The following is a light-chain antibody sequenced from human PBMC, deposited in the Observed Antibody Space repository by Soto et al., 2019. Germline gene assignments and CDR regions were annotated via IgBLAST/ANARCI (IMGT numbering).Light chain of an antibody. CDR1: QSISDT. Sequence: EIVMTPSPATLSVSPGGRATLSCRASQSISDTLAWYQQKPGQAPRLLIYGASTRATGFPARFSGSGSGTDFTLTISSLQSEDFAVYYCQQYNNWPWTFGQGTKVDNK. J-gene: IGKJ1*01. CDR2: GAS. CDR3: QQYNNWPWT. V-gene: IGKV3-15*01.